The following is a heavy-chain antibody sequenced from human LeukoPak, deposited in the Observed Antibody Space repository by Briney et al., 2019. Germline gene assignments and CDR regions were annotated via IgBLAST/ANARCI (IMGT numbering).Heavy chain of an antibody. Sequence: GGSLRLSCVTSGFTFGSDWMHWVRQAPGEGLVWVSRINSDGTSTSYADSVKGRFTISKDNAKNTVYLQMNSLRAEDTAVYYCVSFYETYWGRGTLVTVSS. D-gene: IGHD2/OR15-2a*01. CDR2: INSDGTST. J-gene: IGHJ4*02. CDR3: VSFYETY. CDR1: GFTFGSDW. V-gene: IGHV3-74*01.